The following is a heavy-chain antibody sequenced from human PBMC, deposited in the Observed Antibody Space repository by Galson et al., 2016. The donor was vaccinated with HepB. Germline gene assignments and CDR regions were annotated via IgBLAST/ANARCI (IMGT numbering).Heavy chain of an antibody. CDR2: MYPGDSDT. V-gene: IGHV5-51*01. D-gene: IGHD5-24*01. CDR1: GYNFANTW. Sequence: QSGAEVKKPGESLKISCKGSGYNFANTWIGWVRQMPGKGLEYMGIMYPGDSDTRYSPSSQGQVTISADKSISTAYLQWSSLKASDTAMYYCARHLGDGDNLYCLDYGGQGTLVTVSS. J-gene: IGHJ4*02. CDR3: ARHLGDGDNLYCLDY.